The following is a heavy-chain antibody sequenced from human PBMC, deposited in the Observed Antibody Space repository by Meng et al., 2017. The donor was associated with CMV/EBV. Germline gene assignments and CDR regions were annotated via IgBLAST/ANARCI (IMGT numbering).Heavy chain of an antibody. V-gene: IGHV5-51*01. CDR1: GYSFTSYW. Sequence: GGSLRLSCKGSGYSFTSYWIGWVCQMPGKGLEWMGIIYPGDSDTRYSPSFQGQVTISADKSISTAYLQWSSLKASDTAMYYCARLSVWSGYYPYYFDYWGQGTLVTVSS. CDR2: IYPGDSDT. CDR3: ARLSVWSGYYPYYFDY. D-gene: IGHD3-3*01. J-gene: IGHJ4*02.